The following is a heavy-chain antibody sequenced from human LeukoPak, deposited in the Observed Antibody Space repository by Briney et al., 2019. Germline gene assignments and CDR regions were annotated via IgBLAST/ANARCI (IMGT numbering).Heavy chain of an antibody. D-gene: IGHD4-17*01. CDR3: GMDPNGDYIGAFDF. J-gene: IGHJ3*01. V-gene: IGHV3-23*01. CDR1: GFTFSSYA. Sequence: GGSLRLSCAASGFTFSSYAMTWVRQAPGKGLEWVASITGNGRGTSYRDSVRGRFTVSRDNSKNTLYLQMNSLRAEDTALYYCGMDPNGDYIGAFDFWGQGTLVTVSS. CDR2: ITGNGRGT.